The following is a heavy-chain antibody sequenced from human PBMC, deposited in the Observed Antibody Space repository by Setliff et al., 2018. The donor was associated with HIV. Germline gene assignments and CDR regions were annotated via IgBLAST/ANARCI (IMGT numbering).Heavy chain of an antibody. CDR3: ARDMFEIWERSLAKGDEFDP. CDR1: GYTFISHY. J-gene: IGHJ5*02. V-gene: IGHV1-2*02. CDR2: INPNSGDT. D-gene: IGHD3-10*02. Sequence: GASVKVSCKASGYTFISHYIHWVRQAPGQGLEWMGWINPNSGDTKYAQKFQDRVSLTRDTSLSTAYMELSSLTSADTAIYSCARDMFEIWERSLAKGDEFDPWGQGSLVTVSS.